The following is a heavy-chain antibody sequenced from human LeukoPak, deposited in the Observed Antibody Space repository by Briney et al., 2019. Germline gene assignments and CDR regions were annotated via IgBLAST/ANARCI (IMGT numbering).Heavy chain of an antibody. CDR1: GFTFSSYG. CDR3: AKSPGSRSYPHYFDY. Sequence: GGSLRLSCAAPGFTFSSYGMHWVRQAPGKGLEWVSAISDSGNTYHADSVKGRFTISRDSSKNTLFLQMNRLRPEDAAVYYCAKSPGSRSYPHYFDYWGQGTLVTVSS. J-gene: IGHJ4*02. CDR2: ISDSGNT. V-gene: IGHV3-23*01. D-gene: IGHD3-10*01.